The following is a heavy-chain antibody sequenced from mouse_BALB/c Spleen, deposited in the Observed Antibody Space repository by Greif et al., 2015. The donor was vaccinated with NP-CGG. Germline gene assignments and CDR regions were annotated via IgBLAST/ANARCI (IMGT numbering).Heavy chain of an antibody. Sequence: EVKLMESGAELVKPGASVKLSCTASGFNIKDTYLHWVKQRPEQGLEWIGRIDPAIYNTKYDRKFQGKATITADTSSNTAYLQLSSLTSEDSAVYYCASYVYGYYFDYWGQGTTLTVSS. V-gene: IGHV14-3*02. D-gene: IGHD1-1*01. CDR1: GFNIKDTY. CDR3: ASYVYGYYFDY. CDR2: IDPAIYNT. J-gene: IGHJ2*01.